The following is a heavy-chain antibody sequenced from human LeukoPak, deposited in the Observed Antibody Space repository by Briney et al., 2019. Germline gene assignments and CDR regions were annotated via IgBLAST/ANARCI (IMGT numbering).Heavy chain of an antibody. V-gene: IGHV3-23*01. J-gene: IGHJ1*01. CDR1: GFTFSTYS. Sequence: GGSLRLSCAASGFTFSTYSMHWVRQAPGKGLEWVSAISGSGDDTYYADFVKGRFTLSRDNSKNTQYLQMNSLRAEDTAVYYCARIADVGGYNFWPHWGQGTLVTVSP. CDR3: ARIADVGGYNFWPH. CDR2: ISGSGDDT. D-gene: IGHD5-24*01.